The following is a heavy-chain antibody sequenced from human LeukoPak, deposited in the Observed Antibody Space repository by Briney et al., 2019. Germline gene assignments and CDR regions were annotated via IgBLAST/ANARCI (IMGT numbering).Heavy chain of an antibody. D-gene: IGHD3-10*01. J-gene: IGHJ5*02. CDR1: GDSISSYY. Sequence: SETLSLTCTVSGDSISSYYWSWIRQPAGKGLEWIGRMYVSGSTNYNPSLKSRVTMSVDTSKNQFSLKMTSVTAADTAFYYCARDMVRGVKAYLSWFDPWGQGTLVTVSS. V-gene: IGHV4-4*07. CDR3: ARDMVRGVKAYLSWFDP. CDR2: MYVSGST.